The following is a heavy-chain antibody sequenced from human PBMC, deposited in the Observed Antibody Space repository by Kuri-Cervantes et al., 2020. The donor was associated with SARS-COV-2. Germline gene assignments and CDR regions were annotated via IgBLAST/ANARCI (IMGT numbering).Heavy chain of an antibody. J-gene: IGHJ5*02. Sequence: ETLSLTCAASGFTFSSYAMSWVRQAPGKGLEWVSAISGSGGSTYYADSVKGRFTISRDNSKNTLYLQMNSLRAEDTAVYYCAREAVAGSNWFDPWGQGTLVTVSS. CDR3: AREAVAGSNWFDP. D-gene: IGHD6-19*01. CDR2: ISGSGGST. V-gene: IGHV3-23*01. CDR1: GFTFSSYA.